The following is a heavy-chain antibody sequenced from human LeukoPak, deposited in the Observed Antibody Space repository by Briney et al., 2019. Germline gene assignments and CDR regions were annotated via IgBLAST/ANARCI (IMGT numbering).Heavy chain of an antibody. D-gene: IGHD6-13*01. Sequence: ASVKVSCKASGYTFTGYYMHWVRQAPGQGLEWMGWINPNSGGTNYAQKFQGRVTMTRDTSISTAYMELSRLRSDDTAVYYCARDGCAGSSSCPYYYYYYMDVWGKGTTVTVSS. CDR3: ARDGCAGSSSCPYYYYYYMDV. CDR1: GYTFTGYY. CDR2: INPNSGGT. J-gene: IGHJ6*03. V-gene: IGHV1-2*02.